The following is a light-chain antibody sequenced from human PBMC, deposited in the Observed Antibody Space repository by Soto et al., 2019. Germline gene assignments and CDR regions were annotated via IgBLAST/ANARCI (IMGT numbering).Light chain of an antibody. CDR3: SSYTSSITYV. CDR1: SRDVGGYNY. Sequence: QSALTQPASVSGSPGQSITISCTGTSRDVGGYNYVSWYQQHPGKAPKLMIYEVSNRPSGVSNRFSGSKSVNTASLTISGLQAEDEADYYCSSYTSSITYVFGTGTKLTVL. V-gene: IGLV2-14*01. CDR2: EVS. J-gene: IGLJ1*01.